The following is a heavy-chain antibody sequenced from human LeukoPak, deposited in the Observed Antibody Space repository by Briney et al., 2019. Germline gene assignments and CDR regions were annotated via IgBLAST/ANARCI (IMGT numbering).Heavy chain of an antibody. CDR3: ARAANFHYFDYHFDY. CDR1: GYTFTGSY. J-gene: IGHJ4*02. Sequence: ASVMVSCKASGYTFTGSYMHWVRQAPGEGLEWMGWINPNGGGTTYAQNFQGRVIMTRDTSISTAYMELSRLTSDDTAVYYCARAANFHYFDYHFDYWGQGTLVTVSS. D-gene: IGHD4-17*01. V-gene: IGHV1-2*02. CDR2: INPNGGGT.